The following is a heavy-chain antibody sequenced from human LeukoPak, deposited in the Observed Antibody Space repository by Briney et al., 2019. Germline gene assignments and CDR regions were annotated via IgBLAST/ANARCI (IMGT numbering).Heavy chain of an antibody. CDR2: IDDDGSAT. J-gene: IGHJ4*02. D-gene: IGHD6-19*01. Sequence: GGSLRLSCEASGFIVSSYWMHWVRQAPGKGLVWVSRIDDDGSATAYAESVKGRFIISRDDAKNTVYLQMNSLRAEDTAMYYCIRSGGWPGFWGQGTLVTVSS. CDR1: GFIVSSYW. CDR3: IRSGGWPGF. V-gene: IGHV3-74*01.